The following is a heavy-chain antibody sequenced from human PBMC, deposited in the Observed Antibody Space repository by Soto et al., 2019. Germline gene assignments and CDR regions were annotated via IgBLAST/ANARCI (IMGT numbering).Heavy chain of an antibody. D-gene: IGHD3-22*01. CDR1: GYSFTSYW. CDR3: APLDDYDSSGYYYRDY. Sequence: PGESLKISCKGSGYSFTSYWISWVRQMPGKGLEWMGRIDPSDSYTNYSPSFQGHVTISADKSISTAYLQWSSLKASDTAMYYCAPLDDYDSSGYYYRDYWGQGTLVTVS. V-gene: IGHV5-10-1*01. CDR2: IDPSDSYT. J-gene: IGHJ4*02.